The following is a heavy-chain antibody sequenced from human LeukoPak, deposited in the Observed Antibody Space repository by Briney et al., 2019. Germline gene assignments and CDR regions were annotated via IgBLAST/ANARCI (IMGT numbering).Heavy chain of an antibody. D-gene: IGHD3-16*01. CDR3: AREGGPRVNWFDP. CDR2: INHSGST. V-gene: IGHV4-34*01. CDR1: GGSFSGYY. Sequence: SETLSLTCAVYGGSFSGYYWSWIRQPPGKGLEWIGEINHSGSTNYNPSLKSRATISVDTSKNQFSLKLSSVTAADTAVYYCAREGGPRVNWFDPWGQGTLVTVSS. J-gene: IGHJ5*02.